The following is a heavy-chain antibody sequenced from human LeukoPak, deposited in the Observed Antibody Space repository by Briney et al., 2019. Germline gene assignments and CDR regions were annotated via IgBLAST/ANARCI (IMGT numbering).Heavy chain of an antibody. J-gene: IGHJ5*02. CDR3: AGCSGGSCYGGFDP. CDR1: GLTFSSYA. Sequence: GGSLRLSCAASGLTFSSYAMTWVRQAPGKGLEWVSGISGSGGSTDYADSVQGRFTISRDNSKNTLYLQMDSLRAEDTAVYYCAGCSGGSCYGGFDPWGQGTLVTVSS. V-gene: IGHV3-23*01. CDR2: ISGSGGST. D-gene: IGHD2-15*01.